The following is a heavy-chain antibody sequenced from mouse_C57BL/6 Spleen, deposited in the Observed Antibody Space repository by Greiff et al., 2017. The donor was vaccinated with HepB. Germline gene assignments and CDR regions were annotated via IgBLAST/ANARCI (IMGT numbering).Heavy chain of an antibody. CDR1: GYAFTNYL. V-gene: IGHV1-54*01. D-gene: IGHD2-4*01. J-gene: IGHJ3*01. CDR2: INPGSGGT. Sequence: VQLQQSGAELVRPGTSVKVSCKASGYAFTNYLIEWVKQRPGQGLEWIGVINPGSGGTNYNEKFKGKATLTADKSSSTAYMQLSSLTSEDSAVYFCARSGYYDYEGSAYWGQGTLVTVSA. CDR3: ARSGYYDYEGSAY.